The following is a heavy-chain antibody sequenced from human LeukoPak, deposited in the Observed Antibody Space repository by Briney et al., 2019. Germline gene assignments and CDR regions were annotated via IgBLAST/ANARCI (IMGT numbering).Heavy chain of an antibody. CDR2: ISGSGGST. CDR3: AKDYDDYHTFFDY. Sequence: PGGSLRLSCAASGFTFSSYAMSWVRQAPGKGLEWVSAISGSGGSTYYADSVKGRFTISRDNAKNSLYLEMNSLRPEDTAFYYCAKDYDDYHTFFDYWGQGTLVTVSS. J-gene: IGHJ4*02. D-gene: IGHD3-22*01. V-gene: IGHV3-23*01. CDR1: GFTFSSYA.